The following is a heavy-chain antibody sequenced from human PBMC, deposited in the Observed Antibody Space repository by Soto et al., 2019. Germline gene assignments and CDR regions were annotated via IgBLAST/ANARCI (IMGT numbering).Heavy chain of an antibody. D-gene: IGHD3-10*01. CDR1: GVTFSNYA. J-gene: IGHJ4*02. CDR3: AKQRADYGSGADTFYFDS. Sequence: QPGGSLRLSCTVSGVTFSNYAMNWVRQAPGKGLGWVSSLSGSGGTTYYADSVKGRFIISRDNSKNTLYLLMNSLRAEGTALYYCAKQRADYGSGADTFYFDSWGQGALVTVSS. V-gene: IGHV3-23*01. CDR2: LSGSGGTT.